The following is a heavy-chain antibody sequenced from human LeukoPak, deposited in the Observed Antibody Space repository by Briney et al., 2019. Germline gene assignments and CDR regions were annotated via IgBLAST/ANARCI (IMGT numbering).Heavy chain of an antibody. CDR2: VSTYNDKT. J-gene: IGHJ5*02. V-gene: IGHV1-18*01. CDR3: AREFDYYDDSGYSEDL. Sequence: ASVKVSCKVSGYTFTKYGIIWVRQAPGQGLEWMGWVSTYNDKTNYAQNLQGRVTMTKDTSTSTAYMELRSLQSDDTAVYYCAREFDYYDDSGYSEDLWGQGTLVTVSS. CDR1: GYTFTKYG. D-gene: IGHD3-22*01.